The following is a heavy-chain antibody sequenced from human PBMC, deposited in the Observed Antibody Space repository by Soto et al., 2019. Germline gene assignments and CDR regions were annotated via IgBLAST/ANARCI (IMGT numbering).Heavy chain of an antibody. CDR1: GGSISSGGYY. V-gene: IGHV4-31*03. CDR3: ARADCSGGSCYSRAVEYFQH. D-gene: IGHD2-15*01. Sequence: SETLSLTCTVSGGSISSGGYYWSWIRQHPGKGLEWIGYIYYSGSTYYNPSLKSRVTISVDTSKNQFSLKLSSVTAADTAVYYCARADCSGGSCYSRAVEYFQHWGQGTLVTVSS. CDR2: IYYSGST. J-gene: IGHJ1*01.